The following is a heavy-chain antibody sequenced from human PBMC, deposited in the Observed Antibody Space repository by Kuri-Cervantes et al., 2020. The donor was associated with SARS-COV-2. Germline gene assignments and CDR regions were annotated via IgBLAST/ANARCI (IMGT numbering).Heavy chain of an antibody. J-gene: IGHJ4*02. Sequence: GESLKISCAASGFTFSSYSMNWVRQAPGKGLEWVSSISSSSSYIYYADSVKGRFTISRDNSKNTLYLQMNSLGAEDTAAYYCAKAITYYYDSSGSSPFDYWGQGTLVTVSS. CDR2: ISSSSSYI. D-gene: IGHD3-22*01. CDR3: AKAITYYYDSSGSSPFDY. V-gene: IGHV3-21*04. CDR1: GFTFSSYS.